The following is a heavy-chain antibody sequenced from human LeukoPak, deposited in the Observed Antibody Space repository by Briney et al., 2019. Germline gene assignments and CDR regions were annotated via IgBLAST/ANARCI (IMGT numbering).Heavy chain of an antibody. CDR2: INPDSGGT. Sequence: ASVKVSCKASGYTFTDSYIHWVRQAPGQGLEWMGWINPDSGGTSYAQKFQDRVTMTRDTSISTAYMELSSLRSDDTAVYYCARAAAAAMANYFGYWGQGALVTVAS. D-gene: IGHD2-2*01. CDR1: GYTFTDSY. J-gene: IGHJ4*02. CDR3: ARAAAAAMANYFGY. V-gene: IGHV1-2*02.